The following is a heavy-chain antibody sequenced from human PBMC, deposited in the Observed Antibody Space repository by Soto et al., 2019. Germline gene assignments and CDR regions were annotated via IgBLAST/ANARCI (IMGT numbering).Heavy chain of an antibody. Sequence: VGSLRLSCAASGFTFSSYAMHWVRQAPGKGLEWVAVISYDGSNKYYADSVKGRFTISRDNSKNTLYLQMNSLRAEDTAVYYCARDLEIYSNHYGMDVWGQGTTVTVSS. J-gene: IGHJ6*02. V-gene: IGHV3-30-3*01. CDR1: GFTFSSYA. CDR2: ISYDGSNK. CDR3: ARDLEIYSNHYGMDV. D-gene: IGHD4-4*01.